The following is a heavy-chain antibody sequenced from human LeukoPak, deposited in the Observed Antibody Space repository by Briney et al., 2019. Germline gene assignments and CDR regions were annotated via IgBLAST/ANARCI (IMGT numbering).Heavy chain of an antibody. V-gene: IGHV5-51*01. Sequence: KPGESLKISCKGSGYSFTSYWIGWVRQMPGKGLEWMGIIYPGDSDTRYSPSFQGQVTISADKSISTAYLQWSSLKASDTAMYYCARHGVIAAADSTAKGYYYGMDVWGQGTTVTVSS. CDR3: ARHGVIAAADSTAKGYYYGMDV. J-gene: IGHJ6*02. CDR1: GYSFTSYW. D-gene: IGHD6-13*01. CDR2: IYPGDSDT.